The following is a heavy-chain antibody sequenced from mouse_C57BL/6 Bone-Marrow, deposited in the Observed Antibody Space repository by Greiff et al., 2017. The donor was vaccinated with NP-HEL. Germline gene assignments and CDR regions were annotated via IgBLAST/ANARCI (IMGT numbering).Heavy chain of an antibody. Sequence: VQLQQSGPELVKPGASVKIPCKASGYTFTDYNMDWVKQSHGKSLEWIGDINPNNGGTIYNQKFKGKATLTVDKSSSTAYMELRSLTSEDTAVYYCARSKDYGSGYFDYWGQGTTLTVSS. CDR1: GYTFTDYN. CDR2: INPNNGGT. V-gene: IGHV1-18*01. D-gene: IGHD1-1*01. J-gene: IGHJ2*01. CDR3: ARSKDYGSGYFDY.